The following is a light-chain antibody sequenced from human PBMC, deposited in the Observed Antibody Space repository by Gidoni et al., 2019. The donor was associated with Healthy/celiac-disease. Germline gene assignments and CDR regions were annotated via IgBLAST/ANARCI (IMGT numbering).Light chain of an antibody. Sequence: DIQMTQSPSSLSASVGDRVTITCRASQSISSYLNWYQQKPGKAPKLLIYAASSLQSRVPSRFSGSGSGTDFTLTISSLQPEDFATYYCQQSYSTPITFGQXTRLEIK. J-gene: IGKJ5*01. CDR3: QQSYSTPIT. CDR2: AAS. V-gene: IGKV1-39*01. CDR1: QSISSY.